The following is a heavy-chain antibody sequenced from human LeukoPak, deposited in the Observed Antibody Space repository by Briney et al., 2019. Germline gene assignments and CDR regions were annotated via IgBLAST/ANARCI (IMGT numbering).Heavy chain of an antibody. CDR3: AKAPSIAAAHFAEYFQH. V-gene: IGHV3-23*01. CDR1: GLTFSSYA. Sequence: PGGSLRLSGAASGLTFSSYAMSWVRQAPGKGLEWVSAISGSGGSTYYADSVKGRFTISRDNSKNTLYLQMNSLRAEDTAVYYCAKAPSIAAAHFAEYFQHWGQGTLVTVSS. J-gene: IGHJ1*01. D-gene: IGHD6-13*01. CDR2: ISGSGGST.